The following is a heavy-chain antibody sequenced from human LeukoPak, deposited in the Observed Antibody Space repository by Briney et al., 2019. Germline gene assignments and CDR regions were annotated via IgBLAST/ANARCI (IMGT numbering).Heavy chain of an antibody. Sequence: SETLSLTCSVSGGSINNYYWGWIRRPPGRGLEYIGHIYYTGKTDYNPSFKSRVTISVDTSKNQFSLKLSSVTAADTAVYYCARASVAYCGGDCSYAEYFQHWGQGTLVTVSS. V-gene: IGHV4-59*01. CDR1: GGSINNYY. J-gene: IGHJ1*01. D-gene: IGHD2-21*02. CDR3: ARASVAYCGGDCSYAEYFQH. CDR2: IYYTGKT.